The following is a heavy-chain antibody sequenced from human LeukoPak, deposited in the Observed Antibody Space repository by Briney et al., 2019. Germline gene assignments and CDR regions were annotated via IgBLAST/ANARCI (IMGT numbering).Heavy chain of an antibody. Sequence: GGSLRLSRAASGFTFSSYAMSWVRQAPGKGLEWVSAISGSGGSTYYADSVKGRFTISRDNSKNTLYLQMNSLRAEDTAVYYCAKGAGYSSSWYLNYWGQGTLVTVSS. CDR1: GFTFSSYA. CDR3: AKGAGYSSSWYLNY. V-gene: IGHV3-23*01. D-gene: IGHD6-13*01. CDR2: ISGSGGST. J-gene: IGHJ4*02.